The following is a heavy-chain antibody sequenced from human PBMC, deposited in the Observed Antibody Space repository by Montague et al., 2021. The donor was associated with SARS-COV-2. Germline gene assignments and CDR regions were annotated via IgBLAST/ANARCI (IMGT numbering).Heavy chain of an antibody. J-gene: IGHJ6*02. Sequence: SGTLSLTCTVSGGSISSTAYYWGWIRQPPGKGLEWIGSIYYTVNTYYNPSLKSRVTISVDASKNQFSLTLSSVTAADTAVYYCARVRYYGSGTSLGMDVWGQGTTVTVSS. CDR3: ARVRYYGSGTSLGMDV. CDR1: GGSISSTAYY. V-gene: IGHV4-39*07. CDR2: IYYTVNT. D-gene: IGHD3-10*01.